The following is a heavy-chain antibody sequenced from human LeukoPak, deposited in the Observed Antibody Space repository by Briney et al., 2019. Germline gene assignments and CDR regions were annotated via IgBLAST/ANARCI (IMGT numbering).Heavy chain of an antibody. CDR1: GGTFSSYT. CDR3: ARAYGYCSSTSCYRENWFDP. J-gene: IGHJ5*02. D-gene: IGHD2-2*02. CDR2: IIPIFGTA. V-gene: IGHV1-69*05. Sequence: SVKVSCKASGGTFSSYTISWVRQAPGQGLEWMGGIIPIFGTANYAQKFQGRVTITTDESTSTAYMELSSLRSEDTAVYYCARAYGYCSSTSCYRENWFDPWGQGTLVTVSS.